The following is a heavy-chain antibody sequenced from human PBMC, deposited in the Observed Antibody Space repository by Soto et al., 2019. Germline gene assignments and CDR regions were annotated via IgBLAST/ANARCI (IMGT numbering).Heavy chain of an antibody. CDR3: ARAPGSSWYFYY. CDR1: GFTFSSYG. J-gene: IGHJ4*02. D-gene: IGHD6-13*01. CDR2: IWYDGSNK. V-gene: IGHV3-33*01. Sequence: GGSLRLSCAASGFTFSSYGMHWVRQAPGKGLEWVAVIWYDGSNKYYADSVKGRFTISRDNSKNTLYLQMNSLRAEDTAVYYCARAPGSSWYFYYWGQGTLVTVSS.